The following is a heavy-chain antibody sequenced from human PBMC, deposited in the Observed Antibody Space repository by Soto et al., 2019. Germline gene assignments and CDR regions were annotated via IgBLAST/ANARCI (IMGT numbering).Heavy chain of an antibody. CDR2: IYYSGST. J-gene: IGHJ4*02. V-gene: IGHV4-30-4*01. Sequence: QVQLQESGPGLVKPSQTLSLTCTVSGGSISSGDYYWSWIRQPPGKGLEWIGYIYYSGSTYYNPSLXXRXTXXVDTYKNQFSLKLSSVTAADTAVYYCAYGSLTADYWGQGTLVTVSS. D-gene: IGHD2-8*01. CDR1: GGSISSGDYY. CDR3: AYGSLTADY.